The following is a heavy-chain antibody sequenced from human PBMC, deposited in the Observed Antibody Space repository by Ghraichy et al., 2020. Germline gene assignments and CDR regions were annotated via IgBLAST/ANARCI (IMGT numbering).Heavy chain of an antibody. J-gene: IGHJ5*02. CDR1: GYTFTGYY. CDR3: AREGGGLELGYNWFDP. CDR2: INPNSGGT. D-gene: IGHD1-7*01. V-gene: IGHV1-2*02. Sequence: ASVKVSCKASGYTFTGYYMHWVRQAPGQGLEWMGWINPNSGGTNYAQKFQGRVTMTRDTSISTAYMELSRLRSDDTAVYYCAREGGGLELGYNWFDPWGQGTLVTVSS.